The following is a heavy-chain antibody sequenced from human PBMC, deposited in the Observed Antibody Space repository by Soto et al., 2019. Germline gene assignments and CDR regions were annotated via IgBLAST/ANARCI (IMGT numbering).Heavy chain of an antibody. Sequence: SETLSLPCAVSGGSISSGGYSWSWIRQPPGKGLEWIGYIYHSGSTYYNPSLKSRVTISVDRSKNQFSLKLSSVTAADTAVYYCARASTTVTTLDYWGQGTLVTVSS. D-gene: IGHD4-17*01. CDR3: ARASTTVTTLDY. V-gene: IGHV4-30-2*01. CDR1: GGSISSGGYS. J-gene: IGHJ4*02. CDR2: IYHSGST.